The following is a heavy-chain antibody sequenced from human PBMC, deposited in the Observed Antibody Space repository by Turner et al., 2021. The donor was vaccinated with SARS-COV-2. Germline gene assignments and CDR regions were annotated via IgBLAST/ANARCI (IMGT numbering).Heavy chain of an antibody. V-gene: IGHV3-53*02. D-gene: IGHD2-15*01. CDR2: IYSGGST. J-gene: IGHJ6*02. CDR1: GFTVSSNY. Sequence: EVQLVETGGGLIQPGGSLRLSCPASGFTVSSNYMSWVRQAPGKGLEWVSVIYSGGSTFYADSVKGRFTISRDKSKNTLYLQMNSLRAEDTAVYYCARDIVVYGMDVWGQGTTVTVSS. CDR3: ARDIVVYGMDV.